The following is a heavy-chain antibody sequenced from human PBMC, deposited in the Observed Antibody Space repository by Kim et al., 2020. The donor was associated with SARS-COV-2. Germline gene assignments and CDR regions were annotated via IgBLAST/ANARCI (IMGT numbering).Heavy chain of an antibody. CDR1: GFTFSSYA. Sequence: GGSLRLSCAASGFTFSSYAMHWVRQAPGKGLEWVAVISYDGSNKYYADSVKGRFTISRDNSKNTLYLQMNSMRAEDTAVYYCARGLGGVYYYMDVWGKGNTVTVSS. CDR3: ARGLGGVYYYMDV. CDR2: ISYDGSNK. V-gene: IGHV3-30*04. J-gene: IGHJ6*03. D-gene: IGHD3-16*01.